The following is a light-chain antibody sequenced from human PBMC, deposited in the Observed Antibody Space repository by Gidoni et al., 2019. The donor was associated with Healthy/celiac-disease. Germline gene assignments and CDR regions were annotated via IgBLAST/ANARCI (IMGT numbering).Light chain of an antibody. CDR1: QSVSSN. CDR3: QQSNNWPPT. Sequence: TLFSQPPATLPVSPGERATLSCRPSQSVSSNLAWYQQKPGQAPKLLIYGASTRATGIPARFSGSGSGTEFTLTISSLQSEDFAVYYCQQSNNWPPTFGQGTKVEIK. CDR2: GAS. V-gene: IGKV3-15*01. J-gene: IGKJ1*01.